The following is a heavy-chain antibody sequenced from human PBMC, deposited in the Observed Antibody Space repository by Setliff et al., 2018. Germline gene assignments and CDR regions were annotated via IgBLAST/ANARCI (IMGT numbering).Heavy chain of an antibody. CDR2: INHRGTT. Sequence: KPSETLSLTCAVYGGSFSGYYWNWIRQALGKGLEWIGEINHRGTTSYTPSLKGRVTISVDTSKNLFSLKLSSVTAADTAVYFCARGPRFDYESPTYRRRFDPWGQGTAVTVSS. D-gene: IGHD3-22*01. J-gene: IGHJ5*02. V-gene: IGHV4-34*01. CDR1: GGSFSGYY. CDR3: ARGPRFDYESPTYRRRFDP.